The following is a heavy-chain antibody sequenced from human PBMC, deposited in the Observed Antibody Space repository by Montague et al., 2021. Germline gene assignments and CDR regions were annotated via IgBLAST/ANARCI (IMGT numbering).Heavy chain of an antibody. CDR3: ARDFGRDISGWYWVFY. D-gene: IGHD6-19*01. V-gene: IGHV4-59*01. CDR2: ISDIGNT. J-gene: IGHJ4*02. Sequence: SETLSLTCSVSGGSISSYYWSWIRQPPGKGLEWIGYISDIGNTIYNPSLKSRVTISVDTSKNQFSLRLHSVTTADTAVYYCARDFGRDISGWYWVFYWGQGTLVSVSS. CDR1: GGSISSYY.